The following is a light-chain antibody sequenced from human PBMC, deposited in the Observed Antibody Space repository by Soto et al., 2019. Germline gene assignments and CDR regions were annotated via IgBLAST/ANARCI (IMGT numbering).Light chain of an antibody. CDR1: SSDVGGYNY. CDR3: SSYTSSSTNVV. V-gene: IGLV2-14*01. Sequence: QSVLTQPASVSGSPGQSITISCTGTSSDVGGYNYVSWYQQHPGKAPKLMIYDVSNRPSGVSNRFSGSKSVNTASLTISGLQAEDESDYYCSSYTSSSTNVVFGGGTKLTVL. CDR2: DVS. J-gene: IGLJ2*01.